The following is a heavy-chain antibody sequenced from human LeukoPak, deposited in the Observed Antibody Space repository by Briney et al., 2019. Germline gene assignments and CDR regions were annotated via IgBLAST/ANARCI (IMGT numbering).Heavy chain of an antibody. V-gene: IGHV3-30*03. CDR2: ISYDGSNK. J-gene: IGHJ3*02. CDR3: ARDGYYDFWSGYDAFDI. Sequence: PGGSLRLSCAASGFTFSSYGMHWVRQAPGKGLEWVAVISYDGSNKYYADSVKGRFTISRDNAKNSLYLQMNSLRAEDTAVYYCARDGYYDFWSGYDAFDIWGQGTMVTVSS. D-gene: IGHD3-3*01. CDR1: GFTFSSYG.